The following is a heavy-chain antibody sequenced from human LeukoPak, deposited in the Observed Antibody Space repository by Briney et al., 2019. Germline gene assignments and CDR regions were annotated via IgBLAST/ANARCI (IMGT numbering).Heavy chain of an antibody. CDR3: ARDQGSGYDEFGDYYYYYMDV. CDR1: GFTFDDYG. Sequence: PGGSLRLSCAASGFTFDDYGMSWVRQAPGKGLEWVSSISSSSSYIYYADSVKGRFTISRDNAKNSLYLQMNSLRAEDTAVYYCARDQGSGYDEFGDYYYYYMDVWGKGTTVTVSS. CDR2: ISSSSSYI. D-gene: IGHD5-12*01. V-gene: IGHV3-21*01. J-gene: IGHJ6*03.